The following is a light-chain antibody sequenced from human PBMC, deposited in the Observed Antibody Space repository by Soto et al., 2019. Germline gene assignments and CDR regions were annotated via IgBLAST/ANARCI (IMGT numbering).Light chain of an antibody. CDR1: QSISSW. CDR3: QQRSNWPLIT. Sequence: DIQMTQSPSTLSASVGDRVTITCRASQSISSWLACYQQKPGKAPKLLIHDASNRATGIPARFSGSGSGTDFTLTISSLEPEDFAVYYCQQRSNWPLITFGQGTRLEIK. V-gene: IGKV1-5*01. J-gene: IGKJ5*01. CDR2: DAS.